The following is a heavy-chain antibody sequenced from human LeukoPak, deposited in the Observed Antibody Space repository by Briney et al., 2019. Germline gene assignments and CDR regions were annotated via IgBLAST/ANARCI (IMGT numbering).Heavy chain of an antibody. Sequence: SETLSLTCTASTDSISSYYWSWIRQPPGKGLEWIGYMYYSGSTNHNPSLKSRVAISVDTSENQFSLKLNSVTAADTAVYYCARASITYYYYYYMGVWGKGTTVTVSS. J-gene: IGHJ6*03. V-gene: IGHV4-59*01. CDR2: MYYSGST. CDR3: ARASITYYYYYYMGV. D-gene: IGHD1-14*01. CDR1: TDSISSYY.